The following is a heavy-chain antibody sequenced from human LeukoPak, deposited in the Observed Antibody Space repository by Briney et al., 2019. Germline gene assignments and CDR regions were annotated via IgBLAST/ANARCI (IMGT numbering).Heavy chain of an antibody. V-gene: IGHV3-30*02. CDR1: GFTFSSYG. D-gene: IGHD2-2*01. CDR3: AKFFRPLAGYCSSTSCHEGRHDAFDI. J-gene: IGHJ3*02. Sequence: GGSLRLSCAASGFTFSSYGMHWVRQAPGKGLEWVAFIRYDGSNKYYADSVKGRFTISRDNSKNTLYLQMNSLRAEDTAVYYCAKFFRPLAGYCSSTSCHEGRHDAFDIWGQGTMVTVSS. CDR2: IRYDGSNK.